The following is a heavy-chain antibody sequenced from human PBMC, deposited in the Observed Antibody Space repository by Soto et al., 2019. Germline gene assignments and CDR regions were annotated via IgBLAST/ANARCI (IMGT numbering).Heavy chain of an antibody. D-gene: IGHD2-2*01. J-gene: IGHJ5*02. CDR1: GYTFTSYG. V-gene: IGHV1-18*01. Sequence: ASVKVSCKASGYTFTSYGISWVRQAPGQGLEWMGWISAYNGNTNYAQKLQGRVTMTTDTSTSTAYMELRSLRSDDTAVYYCARDSGFQGRDPAANSWFDPWGQGTLVTVSS. CDR2: ISAYNGNT. CDR3: ARDSGFQGRDPAANSWFDP.